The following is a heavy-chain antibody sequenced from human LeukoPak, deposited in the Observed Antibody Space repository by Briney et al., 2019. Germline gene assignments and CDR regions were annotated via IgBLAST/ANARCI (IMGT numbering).Heavy chain of an antibody. CDR1: GYTFTGYY. Sequence: ASVKVSCKASGYTFTGYYMHWVRQAPGQGLEWMGWINPNSGGTNYAQKFQGRVTMTRDTSISTAYMELSRLRSDDTAVYYCARGGIAVAGHYYYYGMDVWGQGTTVTVSS. CDR3: ARGGIAVAGHYYYYGMDV. CDR2: INPNSGGT. V-gene: IGHV1-2*02. J-gene: IGHJ6*02. D-gene: IGHD6-19*01.